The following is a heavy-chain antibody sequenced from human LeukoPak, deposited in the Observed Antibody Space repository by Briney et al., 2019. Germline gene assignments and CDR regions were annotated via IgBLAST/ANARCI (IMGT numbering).Heavy chain of an antibody. Sequence: GGSLRLSCAASGFTFSSYALSWVRQAPGKGLEWVSGIRGSGYSRNYADSVKDRFTISRDNSKNTLYLQMNSLRVEDTAVYYCAKEAGYSGYDYPDYWGQGTRVTVSS. CDR2: IRGSGYSR. CDR3: AKEAGYSGYDYPDY. D-gene: IGHD5-12*01. CDR1: GFTFSSYA. V-gene: IGHV3-23*01. J-gene: IGHJ4*02.